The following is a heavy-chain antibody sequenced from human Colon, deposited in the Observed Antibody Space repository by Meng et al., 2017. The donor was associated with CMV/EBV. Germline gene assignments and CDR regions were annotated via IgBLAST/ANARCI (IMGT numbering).Heavy chain of an antibody. V-gene: IGHV1-2*06. CDR1: GYTFTDYN. CDR2: INPNSGGT. J-gene: IGHJ5*02. CDR3: AKVYDRSGFLLWFDP. Sequence: SGYTFTDYNIHWVRQAPGQGLQWVGRINPNSGGTNYAQKFRGRVTMTTDTSITTAYMELSRLRSDDTAVYYCAKVYDRSGFLLWFDPWGQGTLVTVSS. D-gene: IGHD3-22*01.